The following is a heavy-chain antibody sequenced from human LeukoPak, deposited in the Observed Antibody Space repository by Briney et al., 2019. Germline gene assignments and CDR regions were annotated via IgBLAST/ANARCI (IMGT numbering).Heavy chain of an antibody. CDR1: GYTFTSYG. D-gene: IGHD3-9*01. CDR2: IGAYNGNT. J-gene: IGHJ4*02. CDR3: ARDYDINTPGGY. V-gene: IGHV1-18*01. Sequence: GASVKVSCKASGYTFTSYGISWVRQAPGQGLEWMGWIGAYNGNTNYSQKLQGRVTMTTDTSTSTAYMELRSLRSDDTAVYYCARDYDINTPGGYWGQGTLVTVSS.